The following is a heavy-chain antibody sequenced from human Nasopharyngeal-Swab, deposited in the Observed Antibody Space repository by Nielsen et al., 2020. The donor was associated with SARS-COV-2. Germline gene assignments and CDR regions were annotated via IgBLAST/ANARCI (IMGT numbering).Heavy chain of an antibody. Sequence: SVHISCKASGGTFSSYAISWVRQTPAQGLEWMGGIIPIFGTANYAQKFQGRVTITADESTSTAYMELSSLRSEDTAVYYCARDRGAVARNYYYYGMDVWGQGTTVTVSS. CDR2: IIPIFGTA. V-gene: IGHV1-69*01. J-gene: IGHJ6*02. CDR1: GGTFSSYA. CDR3: ARDRGAVARNYYYYGMDV. D-gene: IGHD6-19*01.